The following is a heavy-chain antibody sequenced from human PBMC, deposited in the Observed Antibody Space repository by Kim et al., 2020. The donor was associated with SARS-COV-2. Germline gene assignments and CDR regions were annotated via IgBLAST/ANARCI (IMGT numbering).Heavy chain of an antibody. J-gene: IGHJ6*02. V-gene: IGHV3-7*03. CDR3: VRDVLYYYDNSDFGLDV. CDR1: GFIFGNYW. D-gene: IGHD3-22*01. Sequence: GGSLRLSCAASGFIFGNYWMSWVRQAPGKGLEWVAIIKRDGSEKYYVDSVNGRFTISRDNTKNSVSLQMNSLRAEDTAVYYCVRDVLYYYDNSDFGLDVWGQGTTVTVSS. CDR2: IKRDGSEK.